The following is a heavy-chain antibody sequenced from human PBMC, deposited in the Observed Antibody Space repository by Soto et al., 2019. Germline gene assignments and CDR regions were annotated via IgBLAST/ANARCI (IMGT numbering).Heavy chain of an antibody. V-gene: IGHV1-18*01. CDR1: GYSFTSYG. D-gene: IGHD3-22*01. CDR2: ISAYNGNT. CDR3: ARALRISEYYYDSSGPKGGYFDY. Sequence: GASVKVSCKVSGYSFTSYGISWVRQAPGQGLEWMGWISAYNGNTNYAQKLQGRVTMTTDTSTSTAYMELRSMRSDDTAVYYCARALRISEYYYDSSGPKGGYFDYWG. J-gene: IGHJ4*03.